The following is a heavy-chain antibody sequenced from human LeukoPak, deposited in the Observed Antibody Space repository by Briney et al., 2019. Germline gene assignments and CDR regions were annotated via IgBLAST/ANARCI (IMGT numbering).Heavy chain of an antibody. V-gene: IGHV4-30-4*01. D-gene: IGHD3-10*01. CDR3: AREGTGRDTMVRGVYDY. CDR1: GGSISSGDYY. J-gene: IGHJ4*02. CDR2: IYYSGST. Sequence: PSQTLSLTCTVSGGSISSGDYYWSWIRQPPGKGLEWIGYIYYSGSTYYNPSLKSRVTISVDTSKNQFSLKLSSVTAADTAVYYCAREGTGRDTMVRGVYDYWGQGTLVTVSS.